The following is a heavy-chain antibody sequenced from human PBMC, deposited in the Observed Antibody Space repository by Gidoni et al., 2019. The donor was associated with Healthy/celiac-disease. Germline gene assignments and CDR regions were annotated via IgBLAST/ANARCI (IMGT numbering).Heavy chain of an antibody. J-gene: IGHJ4*02. CDR2: IYYSGST. D-gene: IGHD2-8*01. CDR1: GASISSRSYY. Sequence: QLQLQESAPGLVQPSAPLSLTCTVSGASISSRSYYWGWLRQPPGKGLEWIGSIYYSGSTYYKPSLKSGVTISVDTSKNQFSLKLSAVTAADAAVYYCARHAYYYFDYWGQGTLVTVSS. CDR3: ARHAYYYFDY. V-gene: IGHV4-39*01.